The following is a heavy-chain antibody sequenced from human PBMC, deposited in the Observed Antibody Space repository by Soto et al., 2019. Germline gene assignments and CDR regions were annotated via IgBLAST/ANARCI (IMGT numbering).Heavy chain of an antibody. CDR2: IIPILGIA. V-gene: IGHV1-69*02. J-gene: IGHJ4*02. CDR3: ARVDRDYFDYFDY. Sequence: QVQLVQSGAEVKKPGSSVKVSCKASGGTFSSYTISWVRQAPGQGLEWMGRIIPILGIANYAQKFQGRVTITADKSTSTAYMELSSLRSEDTAVYYCARVDRDYFDYFDYWGQGTLVTVSS. CDR1: GGTFSSYT. D-gene: IGHD4-17*01.